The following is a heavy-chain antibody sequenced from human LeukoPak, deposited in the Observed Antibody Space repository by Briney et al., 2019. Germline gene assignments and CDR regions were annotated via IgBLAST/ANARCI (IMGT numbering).Heavy chain of an antibody. D-gene: IGHD1-14*01. CDR1: GFPFRNYI. Sequence: GEPLRLSCSASGFPFRNYIMNWVRQAPPKGLAWVSSISSSSYIYYVHSVPGRFTISRDNAKNALYMQMNSLRAEDTAVYYCGESGTGDFDYWGQGTLVTVSS. CDR3: GESGTGDFDY. J-gene: IGHJ4*02. V-gene: IGHV3-21*01. CDR2: ISSSSYI.